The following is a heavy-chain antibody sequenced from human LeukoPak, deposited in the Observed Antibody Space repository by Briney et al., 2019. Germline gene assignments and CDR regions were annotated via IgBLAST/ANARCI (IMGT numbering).Heavy chain of an antibody. CDR1: GFTFSSYW. CDR3: ARDGKKPFGPMMANNWFDP. D-gene: IGHD3-22*01. V-gene: IGHV3-7*01. J-gene: IGHJ5*02. Sequence: GGSLRLSCAASGFTFSSYWMSWVRQAPGKGLEWVANIKQDGSEKYYVDSVKGRFTISRDNAKNSLYLQMNSLRAEDTAVYYCARDGKKPFGPMMANNWFDPWGQGTLVTVSS. CDR2: IKQDGSEK.